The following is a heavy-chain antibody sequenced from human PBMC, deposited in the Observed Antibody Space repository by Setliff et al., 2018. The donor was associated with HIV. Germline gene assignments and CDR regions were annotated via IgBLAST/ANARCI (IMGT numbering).Heavy chain of an antibody. D-gene: IGHD2-2*01. V-gene: IGHV3-48*04. J-gene: IGHJ4*02. Sequence: GESLKISCAASGFTFSSFAMNWVRQAPGKGLEWISYNNLDSRAIYYADSVRGRFTISRDNARDSLYLQMNSLRAEDTAVYYCVRDTTSGWMLTNRGQGTLVTVSS. CDR2: NNLDSRAI. CDR1: GFTFSSFA. CDR3: VRDTTSGWMLTN.